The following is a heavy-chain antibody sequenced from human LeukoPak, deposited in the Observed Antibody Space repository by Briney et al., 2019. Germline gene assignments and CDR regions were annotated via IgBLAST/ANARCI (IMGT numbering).Heavy chain of an antibody. D-gene: IGHD6-19*01. CDR2: ISAYSGNT. V-gene: IGHV1-18*01. CDR1: GYTFTSYG. CDR3: ARGGRQWLVNYYYYYMDV. J-gene: IGHJ6*03. Sequence: ASVKVSCKASGYTFTSYGISWVRQAPGQGLEWMGWISAYSGNTNYAQKLQGRVTMTTDTSTSTAYMELRSLRSDDTAGYYCARGGRQWLVNYYYYYMDVWGKGTTVTVSS.